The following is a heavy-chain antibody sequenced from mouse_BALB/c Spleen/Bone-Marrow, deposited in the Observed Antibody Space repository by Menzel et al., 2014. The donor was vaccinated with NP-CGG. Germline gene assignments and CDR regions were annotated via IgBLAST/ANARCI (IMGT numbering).Heavy chain of an antibody. CDR2: INPDSSTI. V-gene: IGHV4-1*02. J-gene: IGHJ1*01. D-gene: IGHD1-1*01. CDR1: GFDFSRFW. Sequence: EVQLQQSGGGLVQPGGSLKLSCAASGFDFSRFWMSWVRQAPGKGLEWIGEINPDSSTINYTPSLKDKFIISGDNAKNTLYLQMSKVRSEDTALYYCARHNYYRNLVVWGGATSVPVSS. CDR3: ARHNYYRNLVV.